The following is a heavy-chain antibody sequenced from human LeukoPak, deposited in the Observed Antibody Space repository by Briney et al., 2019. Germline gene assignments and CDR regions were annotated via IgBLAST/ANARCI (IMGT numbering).Heavy chain of an antibody. D-gene: IGHD3-10*01. CDR2: FDPEDGET. CDR3: ATRLGSGSYYIDHFDY. CDR1: GYTLTELS. J-gene: IGHJ4*02. V-gene: IGHV1-24*01. Sequence: ASVKVSCKVSGYTLTELSMHWVRQAPGKGLEWMGGFDPEDGETIYAQKFQGRVTMTEDTSTDTAYMELSSQRSEDTAVYYCATRLGSGSYYIDHFDYWGQGTLVTVSS.